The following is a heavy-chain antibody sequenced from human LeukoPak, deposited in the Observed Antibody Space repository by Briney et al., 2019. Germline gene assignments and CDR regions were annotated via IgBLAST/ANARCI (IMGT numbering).Heavy chain of an antibody. CDR1: GGSISSSNW. J-gene: IGHJ4*02. CDR2: IYHSGST. Sequence: PSETLSLTCAVSGGSISSSNWWSWVRQPPGKGLEWIGEIYHSGSTNYNPSLKSRVTISVDKSKNQFSLKLSSVTAADTAVYYCARGRTDYDILTGYSHFPDYWGQGTLVTVSS. CDR3: ARGRTDYDILTGYSHFPDY. D-gene: IGHD3-9*01. V-gene: IGHV4-4*02.